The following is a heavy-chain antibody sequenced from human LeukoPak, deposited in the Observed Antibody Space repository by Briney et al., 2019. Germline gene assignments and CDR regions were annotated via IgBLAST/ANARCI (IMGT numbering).Heavy chain of an antibody. CDR2: INHSGST. J-gene: IGHJ6*03. CDR1: GGSFSGYY. CDR3: ARGGPPGYYYDYYMDV. V-gene: IGHV4-34*01. Sequence: SETLSLTCAVYGGSFSGYYWSWIRQPPGKGLEWIGEINHSGSTNYNPSLKSRVTISVDTSKNQFSLKLSSVTAADTAVYYCARGGPPGYYYDYYMDVWGKGTTVTISS.